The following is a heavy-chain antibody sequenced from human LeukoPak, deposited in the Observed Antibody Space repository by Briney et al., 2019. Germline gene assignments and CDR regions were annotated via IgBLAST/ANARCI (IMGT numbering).Heavy chain of an antibody. Sequence: KPGGSLLLCCAASGFTFSDCYMSWIRQAPGKGLEWVSYISSRGSTIYYADSVKGRFTISRDNAKNSLYLQMNSLRAEDTAVYYCARDTGTYDYWGQGTLVTVSS. J-gene: IGHJ4*02. CDR1: GFTFSDCY. V-gene: IGHV3-11*04. CDR3: ARDTGTYDY. D-gene: IGHD1-7*01. CDR2: ISSRGSTI.